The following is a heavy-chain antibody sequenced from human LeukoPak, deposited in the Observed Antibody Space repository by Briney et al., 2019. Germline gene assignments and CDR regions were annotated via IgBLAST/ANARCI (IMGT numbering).Heavy chain of an antibody. CDR1: GGSISSSNW. J-gene: IGHJ6*03. D-gene: IGHD1-26*01. CDR2: IYHSGST. Sequence: PSETLSLTCAVSGGSISSSNWWSWVRQPPGKGLEWIGEIYHSGSTNYNPSLKSRVTISVDKSKNQFSLKLSSVTGADTAVYYCARVGGYYYYYMDVWGKGTTVTVSS. CDR3: ARVGGYYYYYMDV. V-gene: IGHV4-4*02.